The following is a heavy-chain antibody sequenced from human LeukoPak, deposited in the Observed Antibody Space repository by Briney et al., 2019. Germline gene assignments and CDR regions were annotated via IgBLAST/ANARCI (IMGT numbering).Heavy chain of an antibody. CDR1: GFTFSSYG. CDR2: IWYDGSNK. CDR3: AKDREYSSSWFPFFDY. Sequence: PGGSLRLSCAASGFTFSSYGMHWVRQAPGKGLEWVAVIWYDGSNKYYADSVKGRFTISRDNSKNTLYLQRNSLRAEDTAVYYCAKDREYSSSWFPFFDYWGQGTLVTVSS. J-gene: IGHJ4*02. V-gene: IGHV3-33*06. D-gene: IGHD6-13*01.